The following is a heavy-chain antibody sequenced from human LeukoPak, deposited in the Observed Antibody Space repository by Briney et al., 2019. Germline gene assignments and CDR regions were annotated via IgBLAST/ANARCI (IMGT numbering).Heavy chain of an antibody. CDR2: ISTSGGYI. D-gene: IGHD4-23*01. CDR3: ARGGPTVVTSPFDY. Sequence: QSGGSLRLSCAASGFTFSTYTMNWVRQAPGKGLEWVSSISTSGGYIYYADSVKGRFTISRDNAKNSLYLQMNSLRAEDTAVYYCARGGPTVVTSPFDYWGQGTLVTVSS. J-gene: IGHJ4*02. V-gene: IGHV3-21*01. CDR1: GFTFSTYT.